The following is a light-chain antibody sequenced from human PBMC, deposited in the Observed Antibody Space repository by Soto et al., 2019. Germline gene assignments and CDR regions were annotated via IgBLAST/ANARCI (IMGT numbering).Light chain of an antibody. CDR2: DVS. J-gene: IGLJ1*01. CDR3: SSYAGRYTFV. V-gene: IGLV2-11*01. Sequence: QFALTQPRSVSGSPGQSVTISCTGTSSDVGGYKYVSWYQQHPGKAPKLMIYDVSKRPSGVPDRFSGSKSGNTASLTISGLQAEDEADYYCSSYAGRYTFVFGTGTKLTVL. CDR1: SSDVGGYKY.